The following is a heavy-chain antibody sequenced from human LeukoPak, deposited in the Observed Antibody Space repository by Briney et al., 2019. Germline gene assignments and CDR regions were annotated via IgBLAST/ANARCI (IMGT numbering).Heavy chain of an antibody. CDR2: IDPSDSYT. CDR1: GYSFAGYW. J-gene: IGHJ4*02. Sequence: GESLRISCKGSGYSFAGYWITWVRQMSGKGLEWMGRIDPSDSYTNYSPSFQGHVTISADKSVSTAYLQWSSLKASDTAVYYCARHGYYGSGSYYSFDYRGQGTLVTVSS. V-gene: IGHV5-10-1*01. CDR3: ARHGYYGSGSYYSFDY. D-gene: IGHD3-10*01.